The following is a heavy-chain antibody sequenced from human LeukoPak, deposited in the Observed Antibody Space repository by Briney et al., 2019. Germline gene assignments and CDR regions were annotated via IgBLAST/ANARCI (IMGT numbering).Heavy chain of an antibody. D-gene: IGHD2-2*01. Sequence: SETLSLTCTASGGSISSYYWSWIRQPAGKGLEWIGRIYTSGSTNYNPSLKSRVTMSVDTSKNRFPLKLSSVTAADTAVYYCARAKDIVVVPAAGEAYYYYYMDVWGKGTTVTVSS. CDR1: GGSISSYY. J-gene: IGHJ6*03. CDR3: ARAKDIVVVPAAGEAYYYYYMDV. CDR2: IYTSGST. V-gene: IGHV4-4*07.